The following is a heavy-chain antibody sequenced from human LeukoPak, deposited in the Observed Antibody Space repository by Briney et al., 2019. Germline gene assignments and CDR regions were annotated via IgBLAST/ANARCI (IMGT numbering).Heavy chain of an antibody. Sequence: GGSLRLSCAASGFTFSDYSMNWVRQAPGKGREWVSYIGANSAIYYADSVKGRFTISRDNAKNSLSLQMNSLRDDDTAVYYCAREGYYGAFDIWGQGTMVTVSS. J-gene: IGHJ3*02. D-gene: IGHD3-10*01. CDR2: IGANSAI. CDR1: GFTFSDYS. CDR3: AREGYYGAFDI. V-gene: IGHV3-48*02.